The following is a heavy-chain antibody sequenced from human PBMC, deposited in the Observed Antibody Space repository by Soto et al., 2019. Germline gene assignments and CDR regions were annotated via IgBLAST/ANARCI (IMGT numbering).Heavy chain of an antibody. CDR2: IKEDGSEK. CDR1: GFTFSSHW. CDR3: ARGHYGMDV. Sequence: GGSLRLSCVASGFTFSSHWISWVRQAPGKGLEWVANIKEDGSEKYYMESVKGRFTISRDNAENSVYLQMNSLRAEDTAVYYCARGHYGMDVWGQGTTVTVSS. J-gene: IGHJ6*02. V-gene: IGHV3-7*03.